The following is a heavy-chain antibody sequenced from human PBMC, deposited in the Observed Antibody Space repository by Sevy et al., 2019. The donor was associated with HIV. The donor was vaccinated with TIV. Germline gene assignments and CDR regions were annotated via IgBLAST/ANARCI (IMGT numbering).Heavy chain of an antibody. CDR3: ARGLLARPRGDYWYFDL. CDR2: ISGSASTTYYGGAA. D-gene: IGHD6-6*01. Sequence: GGSLRLSCTASGFTFSTYAMSWVRQAPGKGLEWVSGISGSASTTYYGGAAYYADSVKGGFTITRDNAKNTRYLEMNSLRDEDSAVFHCARGLLARPRGDYWYFDLWGRGTLVTVSS. V-gene: IGHV3-23*01. J-gene: IGHJ2*01. CDR1: GFTFSTYA.